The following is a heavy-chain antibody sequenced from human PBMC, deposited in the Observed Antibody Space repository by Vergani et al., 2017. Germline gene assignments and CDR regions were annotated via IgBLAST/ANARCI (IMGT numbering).Heavy chain of an antibody. V-gene: IGHV1-69*01. CDR2: IIPIFGTA. CDR3: ARANAKNWGSYLSAFDY. CDR1: GGTFSSYA. J-gene: IGHJ4*02. D-gene: IGHD7-27*01. Sequence: QVQLVQSGAEVKKPGSSVKVSCKASGGTFSSYAISWVRQAPGQGLEWMGGIIPIFGTANYAQKFQGRVTITADESTSTAYMELSSLRSEDTAVYYCARANAKNWGSYLSAFDYWGQGTLVTVSS.